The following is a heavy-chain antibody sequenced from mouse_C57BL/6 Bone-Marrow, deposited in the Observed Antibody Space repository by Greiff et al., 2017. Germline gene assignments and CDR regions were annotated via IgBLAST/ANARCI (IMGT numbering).Heavy chain of an antibody. CDR2: IYPGDGDT. CDR1: GYAFSSYW. CDR3: ASDGYHWYFDV. Sequence: VQLQQSGAELVKPGASVKISCKASGYAFSSYWMNWVKQRPGKGLEWIGQIYPGDGDTNYNGKFKGKATLTADKSSSTAYMQLSSLTSEVSAVYCGASDGYHWYFDVWGKGTTVTVSS. J-gene: IGHJ1*03. D-gene: IGHD2-3*01. V-gene: IGHV1-80*01.